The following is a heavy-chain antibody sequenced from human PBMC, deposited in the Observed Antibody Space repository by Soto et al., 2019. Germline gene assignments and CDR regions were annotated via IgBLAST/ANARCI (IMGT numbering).Heavy chain of an antibody. Sequence: GGSLRLSCAASGFTFSSYSMNWVRQAPGKGLEWVSSISSSSSYTYYADSVKGRFTISRDNAKNSLYLQMNSLRAEDTAVYYCAKERGLDSSNFYYYYRMDVWGQGTTVTVSS. CDR3: AKERGLDSSNFYYYYRMDV. CDR1: GFTFSSYS. D-gene: IGHD6-13*01. J-gene: IGHJ6*02. CDR2: ISSSSSYT. V-gene: IGHV3-21*04.